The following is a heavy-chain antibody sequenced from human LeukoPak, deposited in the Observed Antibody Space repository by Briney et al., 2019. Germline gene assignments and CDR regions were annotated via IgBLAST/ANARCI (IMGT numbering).Heavy chain of an antibody. D-gene: IGHD6-13*01. Sequence: RASVKVSCKVSGYTLTELSMHWVRQAPGQGLEWMGIINPSGGSTSYAQKFQGRVTMTRDTSTSTVYMELSSLRSEDTAVYYCALTPRGDFIAAAGTPQNKYGMDVWGQGTTVTVSS. CDR2: INPSGGST. V-gene: IGHV1-46*01. CDR3: ALTPRGDFIAAAGTPQNKYGMDV. J-gene: IGHJ6*02. CDR1: GYTLTELS.